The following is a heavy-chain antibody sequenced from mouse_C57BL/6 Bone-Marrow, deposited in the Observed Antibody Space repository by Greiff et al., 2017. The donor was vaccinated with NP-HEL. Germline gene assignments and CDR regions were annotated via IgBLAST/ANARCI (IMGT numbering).Heavy chain of an antibody. CDR2: INPGSGGT. J-gene: IGHJ2*01. CDR1: GYAFTNYL. Sequence: QVQLQQSGAELVRPGTSVKVSCKASGYAFTNYLIEWVKQRPGQGLEWIGVINPGSGGTNYNEKFKGKATLTADKSSSTAYMQLSSLTSEDSAVYFCARSLAFKDYWGQGTTRTVSS. V-gene: IGHV1-54*01. CDR3: ARSLAFKDY.